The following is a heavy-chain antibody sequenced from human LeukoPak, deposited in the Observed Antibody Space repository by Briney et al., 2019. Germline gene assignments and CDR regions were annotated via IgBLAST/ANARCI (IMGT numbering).Heavy chain of an antibody. Sequence: PGGSLRLSCAASGFTFSSCAMSWVRQAPGKGLEWVSAISGSGGSTYYADSVKGRFTISRDNSKNTLYLQMNSLRAEDTAVYYCGKGSYPDYYYYYGMDVWGQGTTVTVSS. CDR2: ISGSGGST. J-gene: IGHJ6*02. D-gene: IGHD1-26*01. V-gene: IGHV3-23*01. CDR1: GFTFSSCA. CDR3: GKGSYPDYYYYYGMDV.